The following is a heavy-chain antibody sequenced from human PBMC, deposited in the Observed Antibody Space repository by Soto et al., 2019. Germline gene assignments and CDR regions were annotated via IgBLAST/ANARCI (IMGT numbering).Heavy chain of an antibody. V-gene: IGHV1-3*04. J-gene: IGHJ2*01. Sequence: QVQLVQSGAEVRKPGASVKVSCRTSRYTFTQYAIHWVRQAPGQSLEYMGWVNTVNGDTAYSQKFQGRVSIASDTSATTVYMELRSLTSEDTAVYFCARGLRGVRYFDLWGRGTLLAVSS. D-gene: IGHD4-17*01. CDR3: ARGLRGVRYFDL. CDR2: VNTVNGDT. CDR1: RYTFTQYA.